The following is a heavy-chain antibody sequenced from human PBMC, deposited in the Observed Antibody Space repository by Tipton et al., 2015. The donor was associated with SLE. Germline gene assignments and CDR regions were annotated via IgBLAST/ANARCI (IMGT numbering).Heavy chain of an antibody. V-gene: IGHV4-61*09. J-gene: IGHJ1*01. Sequence: TLSLTCTVSGGSISSGSYYWSWIRQPAGKGLEWIGHIYTTGSTNYNPSLKSRVTISVDTSKNQFSLKLSSVTAADTAVYYCARVYPNDGDYEYFQHWGQGTLVTVSS. CDR2: IYTTGST. D-gene: IGHD4-17*01. CDR1: GGSISSGSYY. CDR3: ARVYPNDGDYEYFQH.